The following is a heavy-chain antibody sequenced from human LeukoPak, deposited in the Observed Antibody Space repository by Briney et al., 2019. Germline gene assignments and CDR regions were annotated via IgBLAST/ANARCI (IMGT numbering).Heavy chain of an antibody. V-gene: IGHV3-48*04. CDR2: IVGSSSNM. J-gene: IGHJ4*02. CDR3: ATDTPETAAFDY. Sequence: AGGSLRLSCTASGFSFSTYSMNWVRQAPGKGLEWVSYIVGSSSNMYYADSVKGRFTISRDNAKNSLYLQMGSLRAEDTAVYYCATDTPETAAFDYWGQGTLVTVSS. D-gene: IGHD1-1*01. CDR1: GFSFSTYS.